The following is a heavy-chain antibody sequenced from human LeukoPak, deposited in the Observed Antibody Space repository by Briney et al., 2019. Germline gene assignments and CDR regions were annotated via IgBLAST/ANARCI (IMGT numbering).Heavy chain of an antibody. V-gene: IGHV1-69*05. J-gene: IGHJ6*03. CDR1: GGTFSSYA. CDR2: IIPIFGTA. D-gene: IGHD6-13*01. CDR3: ARGHWGIAAAAGRNYYYMDV. Sequence: GASVKVSCKASGGTFSSYAIRWVRQAPGQGLEWMGGIIPIFGTANYAQKFQGRVTITTDESTSTAYMELSSLRSEDTAVYYCARGHWGIAAAAGRNYYYMDVWGKGTTVTVS.